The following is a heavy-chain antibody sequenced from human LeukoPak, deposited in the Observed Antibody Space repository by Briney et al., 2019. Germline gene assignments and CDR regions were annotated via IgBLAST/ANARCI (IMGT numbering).Heavy chain of an antibody. Sequence: ASVKVSCKASGYTFTSYDINWVRQATGQGLEWMGWMNPNSGSTGYAQKFQGRVTMTRNTSISTAYMELSSLRSEDTAVYYCARSDITIFGVVTIRTGVDYWGQGTLVTVSS. CDR2: MNPNSGST. J-gene: IGHJ4*02. V-gene: IGHV1-8*01. CDR1: GYTFTSYD. CDR3: ARSDITIFGVVTIRTGVDY. D-gene: IGHD3-3*01.